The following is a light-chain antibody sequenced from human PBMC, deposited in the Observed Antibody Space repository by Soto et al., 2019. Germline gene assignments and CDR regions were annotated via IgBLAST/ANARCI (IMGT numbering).Light chain of an antibody. CDR3: CSYAGSYAYV. CDR2: EVS. CDR1: SSDVGSYNL. V-gene: IGLV2-23*02. J-gene: IGLJ1*01. Sequence: QSVLTQPASVSGSPGQSITISCTGSSSDVGSYNLVSWYQHHPGKAPKLMIYEVSKRPSGVPDRFSGSKSGNTASLTISGLQAEDEADYYCCSYAGSYAYVFGTGPKVT.